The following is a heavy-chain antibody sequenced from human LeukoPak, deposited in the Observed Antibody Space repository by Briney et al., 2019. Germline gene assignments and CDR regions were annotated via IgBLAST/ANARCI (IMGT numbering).Heavy chain of an antibody. CDR1: GFTFSSYW. CDR2: IKQDGSEK. V-gene: IGHV3-7*01. CDR3: ARDEGEYVWGSYRSLGEHY. D-gene: IGHD3-16*02. J-gene: IGHJ4*02. Sequence: YPGGSLRLSCAASGFTFSSYWMSWVRQAPGKGLEWVANIKQDGSEKYYVDSVKGRFTISRDNAKNSLYLQMNSLRAEDTAVYYCARDEGEYVWGSYRSLGEHYWGQGTLVTVSS.